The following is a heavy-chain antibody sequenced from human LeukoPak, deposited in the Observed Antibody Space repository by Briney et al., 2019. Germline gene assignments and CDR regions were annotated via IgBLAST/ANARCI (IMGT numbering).Heavy chain of an antibody. CDR1: GFTFSSYW. V-gene: IGHV3-7*02. CDR3: ARGHHQSVY. Sequence: GGSLRLSCTASGFTFSSYWMTWVRQAPGKGLEWVDNINPDGSEKDYVDSVKGRFTISRDNAENSLDLQMSNLRAEDTAVYFCARGHHQSVYWGLGTLVTVSS. J-gene: IGHJ4*02. CDR2: INPDGSEK.